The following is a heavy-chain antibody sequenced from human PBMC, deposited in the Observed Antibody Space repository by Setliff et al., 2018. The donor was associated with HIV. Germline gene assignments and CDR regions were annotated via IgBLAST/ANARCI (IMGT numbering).Heavy chain of an antibody. V-gene: IGHV1-69*13. CDR2: VIPIFGTA. Sequence: GASVKVSCKASGDTFNSYAISWVRQAPGQGLEWMGGVIPIFGTANYAQKFQGRVTITADESTSTAYMVLSSLRSEDTAVYYCAKGGYYDSTGYYYYYLYYLDEWGKGTTVTVSS. CDR1: GDTFNSYA. D-gene: IGHD3-22*01. CDR3: AKGGYYDSTGYYYYYLYYLDE. J-gene: IGHJ6*03.